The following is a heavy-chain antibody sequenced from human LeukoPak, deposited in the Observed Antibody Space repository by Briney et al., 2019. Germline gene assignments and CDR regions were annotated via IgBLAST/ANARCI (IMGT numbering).Heavy chain of an antibody. Sequence: GGSLRLSCAASGFTSSSYDMHWVRQATGKGLEWVSAIGTAGDPYYPGSVKGRFTISRENAKNSLYLQMNGLRAGDTAVYYCARGSIVRGELDYWGQGTLVTVSS. CDR1: GFTSSSYD. J-gene: IGHJ4*02. CDR2: IGTAGDP. CDR3: ARGSIVRGELDY. D-gene: IGHD3-10*01. V-gene: IGHV3-13*05.